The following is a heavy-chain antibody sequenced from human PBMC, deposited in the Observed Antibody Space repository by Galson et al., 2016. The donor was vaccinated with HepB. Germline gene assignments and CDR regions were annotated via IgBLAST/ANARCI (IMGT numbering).Heavy chain of an antibody. CDR1: GFTVGSYT. J-gene: IGHJ4*02. D-gene: IGHD3-3*01. CDR3: ARDGVVITTENYFDY. CDR2: ISYDGSNK. V-gene: IGHV3-30*04. Sequence: SLRLSCAASGFTVGSYTMHWVRQAPGKGLEWVAVISYDGSNKYYADSVKGRFTISRDNSKNTLYLQMNSLRAEDTAVYYCARDGVVITTENYFDYWGQGTLVTVSS.